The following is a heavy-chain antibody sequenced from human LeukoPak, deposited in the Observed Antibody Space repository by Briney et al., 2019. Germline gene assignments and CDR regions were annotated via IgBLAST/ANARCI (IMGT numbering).Heavy chain of an antibody. CDR1: GFTVSSYS. Sequence: PGGSLRLSCAASGFTVSSYSMGWVRQAPGKGLEWVSYIGRTAIYADSVRGRFTISRDNAENSLYLQMNSLRAEDTAVYYCARDRPPTGAGDFDYWGQGTPVTVSS. J-gene: IGHJ4*02. CDR3: ARDRPPTGAGDFDY. V-gene: IGHV3-48*01. CDR2: IGRTAI. D-gene: IGHD3-10*01.